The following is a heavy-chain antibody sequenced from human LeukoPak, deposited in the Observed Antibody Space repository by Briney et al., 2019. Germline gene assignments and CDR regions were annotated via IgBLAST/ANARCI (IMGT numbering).Heavy chain of an antibody. V-gene: IGHV3-7*01. CDR2: MNQDGSEI. J-gene: IGHJ4*02. CDR3: ARALDSLDYFDY. D-gene: IGHD2-21*01. CDR1: GFTFSRYW. Sequence: GGSLRLSCVGSGFTFSRYWLNWVRQAPGKGLEWVANMNQDGSEIYYLDSVKGRFTISRDNAKNSVYLQMNSLRAEDTAVYYCARALDSLDYFDYWGQGTLVTVSS.